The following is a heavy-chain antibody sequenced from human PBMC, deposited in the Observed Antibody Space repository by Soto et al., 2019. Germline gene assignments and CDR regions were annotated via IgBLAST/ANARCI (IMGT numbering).Heavy chain of an antibody. V-gene: IGHV3-23*01. D-gene: IGHD3-3*01. CDR1: GFTFSSYA. CDR3: ARADFWSGRRVDY. Sequence: GGSLRLSCAASGFTFSSYAMSWVRQAPGKGLEWVSAISGSGGSTYYADSVKGRFTISRDNAKNSLYLQMNSLRAEDTAVYYCARADFWSGRRVDYWGQGTLVTVSS. J-gene: IGHJ4*02. CDR2: ISGSGGST.